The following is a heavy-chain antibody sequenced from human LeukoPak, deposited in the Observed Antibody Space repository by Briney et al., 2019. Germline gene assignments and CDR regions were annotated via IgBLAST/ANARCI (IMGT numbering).Heavy chain of an antibody. CDR3: ARDEYSTISCYEPMRNTDY. Sequence: GGSLRLSCRASGLTFSSYGMHWVRQAPGKGLEWVAVIWYDGSNKYYADSVKGRFTISRDNSKNTLYLQMNSLRAEDTAVYYCARDEYSTISCYEPMRNTDYWGQGTLVTVSS. D-gene: IGHD2-2*01. J-gene: IGHJ4*02. CDR2: IWYDGSNK. CDR1: GLTFSSYG. V-gene: IGHV3-33*01.